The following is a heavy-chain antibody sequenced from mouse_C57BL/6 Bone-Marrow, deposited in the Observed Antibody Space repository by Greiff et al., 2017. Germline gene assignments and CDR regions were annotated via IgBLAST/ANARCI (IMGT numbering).Heavy chain of an antibody. Sequence: DVKLQESGPGLVKPSQSLSLTCSVTGYSITSGYYWNWIRQFPGNKLEWMGYISYDGSNNYNPSLKNRISITRDTSKNQFFLKLNSVTTEDTATYYCARAGYGNYSAWFAYWGQGTLVTVSA. CDR3: ARAGYGNYSAWFAY. CDR1: GYSITSGYY. D-gene: IGHD2-1*01. V-gene: IGHV3-6*01. J-gene: IGHJ3*01. CDR2: ISYDGSN.